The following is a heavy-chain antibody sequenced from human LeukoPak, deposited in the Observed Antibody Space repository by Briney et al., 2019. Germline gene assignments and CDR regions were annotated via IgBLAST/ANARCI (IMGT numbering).Heavy chain of an antibody. D-gene: IGHD2-2*02. CDR3: ARAYPYYYYGMDV. CDR2: ISSNTKYI. J-gene: IGHJ6*02. V-gene: IGHV3-21*01. CDR1: GFTFSSYS. Sequence: PGGSLRLSCAASGFTFSSYSMNWVRQAPGKGLEWVSSISSNTKYIYYADSVKGRFTISSDNAKNSLYLQMNSLSAEDTAVYYCARAYPYYYYGMDVWGQGTMVTVSS.